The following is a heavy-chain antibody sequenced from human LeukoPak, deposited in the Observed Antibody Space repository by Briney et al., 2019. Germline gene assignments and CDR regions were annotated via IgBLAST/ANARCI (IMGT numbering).Heavy chain of an antibody. CDR3: ASARVVPAAMGVGWFDP. D-gene: IGHD2-2*01. CDR1: GGSISSSSYY. J-gene: IGHJ5*02. V-gene: IGHV4-39*07. CDR2: IYYSGST. Sequence: SETLSLTCTVSGGSISSSSYYWGWIRQPPGKGLEWIGSIYYSGSTYYNPSLKSRVTISVDTSKNQFSLKLSSVTAADTAVYYFASARVVPAAMGVGWFDPWGQGTLVTVSS.